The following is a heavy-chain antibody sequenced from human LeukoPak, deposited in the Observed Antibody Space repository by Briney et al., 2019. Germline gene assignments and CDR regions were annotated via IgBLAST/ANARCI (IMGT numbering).Heavy chain of an antibody. J-gene: IGHJ4*02. D-gene: IGHD3-22*01. Sequence: SETLSLTCTVSGGSISDYYWSWIRQPAGKGLEWIGEINHSGSTNYNPSLKSRVTISVDTSKNQFSLKLSSVTAADTAVYYCARGLNYYDSSGYYYEYWGQGTLVTVSS. V-gene: IGHV4-34*01. CDR1: GGSISDYY. CDR3: ARGLNYYDSSGYYYEY. CDR2: INHSGST.